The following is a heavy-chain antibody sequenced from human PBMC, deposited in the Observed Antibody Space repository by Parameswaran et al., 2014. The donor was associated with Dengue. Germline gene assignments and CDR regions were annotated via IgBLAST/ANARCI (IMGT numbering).Heavy chain of an antibody. V-gene: IGHV1-18*01. CDR2: ISAYNGDT. J-gene: IGHJ6*02. CDR3: ARSGSYPQVDKFYYHGMDV. Sequence: WVRQAPGQGLEWMAWISAYNGDTNYAQKLQGRVTMTTDTSTNTVYMELRSLRSDDTAVYYCARSGSYPQVDKFYYHGMDVWGQGTTVTVSS. D-gene: IGHD3-16*02.